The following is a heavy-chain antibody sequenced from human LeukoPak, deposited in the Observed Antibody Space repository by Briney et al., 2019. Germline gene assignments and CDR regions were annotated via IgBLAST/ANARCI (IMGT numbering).Heavy chain of an antibody. J-gene: IGHJ5*02. CDR3: ARHKLKSLSGETYPDWFDP. D-gene: IGHD3-3*01. CDR1: GGFISSSSYY. CDR2: IYYSGST. V-gene: IGHV4-39*01. Sequence: KPSETLSLTCTVSGGFISSSSYYWGWIRQPPGKGLEWIGSIYYSGSTYYNPSLKSRVTISVDTSKNQFSLKLSSVTAADTAVYYCARHKLKSLSGETYPDWFDPWGQGTLVTVSS.